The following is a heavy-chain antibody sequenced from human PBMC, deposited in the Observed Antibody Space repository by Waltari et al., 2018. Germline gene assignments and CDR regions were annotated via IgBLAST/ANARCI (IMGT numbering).Heavy chain of an antibody. J-gene: IGHJ6*02. CDR3: ARRTAGTTFPDYAMDV. D-gene: IGHD1-1*01. CDR1: GFTFTNYA. Sequence: EVQLLESGGGLVQPGGSLRISCAASGFTFTNYAMNWVRQAPGKGLEWVARVSVGGGSTNYADSVKGRFSISRDNAENTLYLQMSSLRAEDTALYYCARRTAGTTFPDYAMDVWGQGTTVSVSS. CDR2: VSVGGGST. V-gene: IGHV3-23*01.